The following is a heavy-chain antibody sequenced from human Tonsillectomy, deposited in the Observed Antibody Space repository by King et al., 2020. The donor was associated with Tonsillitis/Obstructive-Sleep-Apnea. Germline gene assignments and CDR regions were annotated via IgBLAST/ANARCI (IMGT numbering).Heavy chain of an antibody. D-gene: IGHD2-2*03. CDR1: GFTFSSYW. CDR3: ARVGYCTGTSCYSSTFDI. V-gene: IGHV3-7*01. J-gene: IGHJ3*02. CDR2: IKQDGSEK. Sequence: VQLEESGGGLVQPGGSLRLSCAASGFTFSSYWMSWVRQAPGKGLEWMANIKQDGSEKYYVDSVKGRFTISRDNAKNSLYLQMNSLRAEDTAVYYCARVGYCTGTSCYSSTFDIWGQGTMVTVSS.